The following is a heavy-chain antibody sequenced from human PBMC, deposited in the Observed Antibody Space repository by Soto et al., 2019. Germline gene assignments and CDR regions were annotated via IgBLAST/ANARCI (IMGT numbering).Heavy chain of an antibody. Sequence: EVQLVESGGGLVQPGGSLRLSCAASGFTGSNNYIRWVRQAPGKGLECVSLIYSGGATYYADSVKGSFTISRDNSKNTLYLQMNSLRAEDTAVYYCASDGTYNWVGGQGILVTVSS. CDR3: ASDGTYNWV. CDR1: GFTGSNNY. J-gene: IGHJ4*02. CDR2: IYSGGAT. D-gene: IGHD1-1*01. V-gene: IGHV3-66*01.